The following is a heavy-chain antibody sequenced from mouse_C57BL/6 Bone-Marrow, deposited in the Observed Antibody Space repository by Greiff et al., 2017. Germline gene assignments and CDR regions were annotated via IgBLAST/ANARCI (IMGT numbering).Heavy chain of an antibody. CDR3: ARPFHYYGYLDY. V-gene: IGHV1-80*01. CDR2: IYPGDGDT. J-gene: IGHJ2*01. D-gene: IGHD1-2*01. Sequence: QVQLQQSGAELVKPGASVKISCKASGYAFSSYWMNWVKQRPGKGLEWIGQIYPGDGDTNYNGKFKGKAKLTADKSSSTAYMQLSSLTSEDSAVYFCARPFHYYGYLDYWGQGTTLTVSS. CDR1: GYAFSSYW.